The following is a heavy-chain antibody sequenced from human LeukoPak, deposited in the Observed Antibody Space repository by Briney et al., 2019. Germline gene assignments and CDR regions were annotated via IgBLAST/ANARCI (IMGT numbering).Heavy chain of an antibody. D-gene: IGHD6-19*01. CDR2: IKEDGSDK. V-gene: IGHV3-7*03. CDR3: ARNSGWFRFDY. Sequence: GGSLRLSCAASGFTFSNYWMDWVRQSPGKGLEWVADIKEDGSDKYYVDSVKGRLTISRDNAKNSLYLQMNSLRAEDTAVYYCARNSGWFRFDYWGQGTLVTVSS. CDR1: GFTFSNYW. J-gene: IGHJ4*02.